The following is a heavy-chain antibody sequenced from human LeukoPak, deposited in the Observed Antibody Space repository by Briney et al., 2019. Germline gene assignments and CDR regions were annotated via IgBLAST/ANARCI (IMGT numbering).Heavy chain of an antibody. D-gene: IGHD6-19*01. V-gene: IGHV3-30*18. CDR1: GFTFSSYG. Sequence: GGSLRLSCAASGFTFSSYGMDWVRQAPGKGLEWVAVISYDGSNKYYADSVKGRFTISRDNSKNALYLQMNSLRAEDTAVYYCAKRAGSGWYRKGAFDIWGQGTMVTVSS. CDR3: AKRAGSGWYRKGAFDI. CDR2: ISYDGSNK. J-gene: IGHJ3*02.